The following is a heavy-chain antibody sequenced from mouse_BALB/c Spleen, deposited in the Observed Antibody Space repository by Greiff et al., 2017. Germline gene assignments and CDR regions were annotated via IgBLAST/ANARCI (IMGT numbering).Heavy chain of an antibody. CDR2: ISSGGST. Sequence: DVMLVESGGGLVKPGGSLKLSCAASGFTFSSYAMSWVRQTPEKRLEWVASISSGGSTYYPDSVKGRFTISRDNARNILYLQMSSLRSEDTAMYYCARGRDGYDYWGQGTTLTVSS. D-gene: IGHD2-3*01. CDR3: ARGRDGYDY. J-gene: IGHJ2*01. CDR1: GFTFSSYA. V-gene: IGHV5-6-5*01.